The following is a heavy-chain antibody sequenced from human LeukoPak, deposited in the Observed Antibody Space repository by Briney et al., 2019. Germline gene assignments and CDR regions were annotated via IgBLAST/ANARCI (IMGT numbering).Heavy chain of an antibody. CDR1: GGSISSGSYY. D-gene: IGHD1-26*01. CDR2: IYTSGST. V-gene: IGHV4-61*02. Sequence: SETLSLTCTVSGGSISSGSYYWSWIRQPAGKGLEWIGRIYTSGSTNYNPSLKSRVTISVDTSKNQFSLKLSSVTAADTAVYYCAREIGSHAVFDYWGQGTLVTVSS. J-gene: IGHJ4*02. CDR3: AREIGSHAVFDY.